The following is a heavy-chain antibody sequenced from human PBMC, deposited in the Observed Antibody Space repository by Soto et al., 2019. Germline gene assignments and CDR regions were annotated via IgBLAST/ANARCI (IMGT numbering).Heavy chain of an antibody. CDR3: AHSGPIATVAFDY. CDR1: GFTFSSSA. V-gene: IGHV1-58*02. D-gene: IGHD6-13*01. CDR2: IVVGNDNT. Sequence: SVKVSCKASGFTFSSSAIQWVRQARGQSLEWIGWIVVGNDNTEYAQKFQDSLTITKDTAKNQVVLTMTNVRPEDTATYFCAHSGPIATVAFDYWGQGILVTVSS. J-gene: IGHJ4*02.